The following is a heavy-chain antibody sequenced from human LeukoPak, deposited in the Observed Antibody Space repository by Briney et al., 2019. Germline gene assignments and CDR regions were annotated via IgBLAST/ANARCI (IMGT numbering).Heavy chain of an antibody. CDR3: ARDLWGSETNLDY. Sequence: GASVKVSCKASGYTFTGYYIHWVRQAPGQGLEWMGWINPNSGGTNYAQKLQGRVTMTTDTSTSTAYMELRSLRSDDTAVYYCARDLWGSETNLDYWGQGTLVTVSS. J-gene: IGHJ4*02. D-gene: IGHD3-10*01. V-gene: IGHV1-2*02. CDR1: GYTFTGYY. CDR2: INPNSGGT.